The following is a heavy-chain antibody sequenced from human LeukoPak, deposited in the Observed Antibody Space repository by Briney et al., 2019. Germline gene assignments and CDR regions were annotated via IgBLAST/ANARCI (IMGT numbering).Heavy chain of an antibody. V-gene: IGHV1-8*01. D-gene: IGHD1-14*01. CDR3: AREPNPLDAFDI. CDR1: GYTFTSYD. CDR2: MNPNSGNT. J-gene: IGHJ3*02. Sequence: ASVKVSCKASGYTFTSYDINWVRQATGQGLEWMGWMNPNSGNTGYAQKFQGRVTMTRNTSISTAYMELSSLRSEDTAVYYCAREPNPLDAFDIWGQGTMVTVSS.